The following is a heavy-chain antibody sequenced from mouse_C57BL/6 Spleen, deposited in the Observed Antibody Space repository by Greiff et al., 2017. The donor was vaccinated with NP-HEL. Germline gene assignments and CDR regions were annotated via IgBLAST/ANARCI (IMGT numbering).Heavy chain of an antibody. J-gene: IGHJ1*03. CDR1: GYTFTDYY. CDR3: ARRGSIYYGNKGYFDV. D-gene: IGHD2-1*01. Sequence: EVQLQQSGPVLVKPGASVKMSCKASGYTFTDYYMNWVKQSHGKSLEWIGVINPYNGGTSYNQKFKGKATLTVDKSSSTAYMELNSLTSEDSAVYYCARRGSIYYGNKGYFDVWGTGTTVTVSS. V-gene: IGHV1-19*01. CDR2: INPYNGGT.